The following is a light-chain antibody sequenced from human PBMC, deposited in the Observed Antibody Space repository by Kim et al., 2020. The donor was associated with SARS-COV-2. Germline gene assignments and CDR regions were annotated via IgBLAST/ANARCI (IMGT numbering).Light chain of an antibody. CDR3: QASDGNTMV. Sequence: YELTQPPSMSVSPGQTARITCSADNLGNKYVCWYRQKAGQSPVLVIYQDTIRPSEIPERFSGSNSGNTATLTITGTQAVDEADYYCQASDGNTMVFGGGTRLTVL. J-gene: IGLJ3*02. CDR2: QDT. V-gene: IGLV3-1*01. CDR1: NLGNKY.